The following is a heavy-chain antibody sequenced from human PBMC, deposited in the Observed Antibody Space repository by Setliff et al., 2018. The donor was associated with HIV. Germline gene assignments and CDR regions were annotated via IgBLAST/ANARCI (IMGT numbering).Heavy chain of an antibody. CDR2: LNPNSGGT. V-gene: IGHV1-2*06. CDR1: GYTFTDYY. Sequence: ASVKVSCKASGYTFTDYYIHWVRQAPGQGLEWMGRLNPNSGGTNYAQKFQGRVTITADESTSTAYMELSSLRSEDTAVYYCARDATDSSGYYLGWFDPWGQGTLVTVSS. CDR3: ARDATDSSGYYLGWFDP. J-gene: IGHJ5*02. D-gene: IGHD3-22*01.